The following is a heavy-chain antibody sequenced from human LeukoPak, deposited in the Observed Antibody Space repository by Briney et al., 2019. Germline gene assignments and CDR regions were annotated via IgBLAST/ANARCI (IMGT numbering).Heavy chain of an antibody. Sequence: PGGSLRLSCAASGFTFSSYSMNWVRQAPGKGLEWVSSISSSSSYIYYADSVKGRFTISRDNAKNSLYLQMNSLRAEDTAVYYCASGEAAAAGFYMDVWGKGTTVTVSS. CDR3: ASGEAAAAGFYMDV. J-gene: IGHJ6*03. CDR1: GFTFSSYS. CDR2: ISSSSSYI. D-gene: IGHD6-13*01. V-gene: IGHV3-21*01.